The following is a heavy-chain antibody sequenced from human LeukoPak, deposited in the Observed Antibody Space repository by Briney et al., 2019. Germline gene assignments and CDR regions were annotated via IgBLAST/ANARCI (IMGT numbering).Heavy chain of an antibody. V-gene: IGHV4-34*01. CDR1: GGSFSGYY. Sequence: SETLSLTCAVYGGSFSGYYWSWIRQPPGKGLEWIGEINHSGSTNYNPSLKSRVTISVDTSKNQFSLKLSSVTAADTAVYYCARRLRGRAGLGYWGQGTLVTVSS. J-gene: IGHJ4*02. CDR2: INHSGST. CDR3: ARRLRGRAGLGY. D-gene: IGHD5-12*01.